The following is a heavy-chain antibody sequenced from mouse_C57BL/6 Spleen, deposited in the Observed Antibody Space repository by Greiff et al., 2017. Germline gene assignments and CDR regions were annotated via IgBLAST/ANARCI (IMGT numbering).Heavy chain of an antibody. CDR1: GFNIKDDY. V-gene: IGHV14-4*01. J-gene: IGHJ2*01. CDR2: IDPANGDT. CDR3: ATHYGSSDKRGY. D-gene: IGHD1-1*01. Sequence: EVQLQESGAELVRPGASVKLSCTASGFNIKDDYMHWVKQRPEQGLEWIGWIDPANGDTEYASKFQGKAPITADTSSNTAYTQRSSPTPQDTSVYYCATHYGSSDKRGYWGQGTTLTVS.